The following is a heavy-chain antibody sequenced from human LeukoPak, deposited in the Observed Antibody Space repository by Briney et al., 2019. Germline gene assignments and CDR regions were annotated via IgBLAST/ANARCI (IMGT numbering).Heavy chain of an antibody. J-gene: IGHJ4*02. Sequence: GASVKVSCKASGYTFTSYGISWVRQAPGQGLEWMGWISAYSGNTNYAQKLQGRVTMTTDTSTSTAYMELRSLRSEDTAVYYCARGGGPRAYYYGSGKPVEVTDYWGQGTLVTVSS. D-gene: IGHD3-10*01. CDR2: ISAYSGNT. CDR1: GYTFTSYG. V-gene: IGHV1-18*01. CDR3: ARGGGPRAYYYGSGKPVEVTDY.